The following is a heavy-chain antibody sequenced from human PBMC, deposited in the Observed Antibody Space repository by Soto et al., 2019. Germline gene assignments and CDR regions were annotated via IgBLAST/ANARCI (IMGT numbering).Heavy chain of an antibody. CDR3: ARGIGGSDDTY. CDR1: RGTFSSYT. D-gene: IGHD1-26*01. J-gene: IGHJ4*02. V-gene: IGHV1-69*02. Sequence: QVHLVQSGAEVKKPGSSVKVSCKASRGTFSSYTISWVRQAPGQGLGWMGRIIPILGIANYAQKFQGRVTITADKSTSTGYMELSSLRSEDTAVYYCARGIGGSDDTYWGQGTLVTVSS. CDR2: IIPILGIA.